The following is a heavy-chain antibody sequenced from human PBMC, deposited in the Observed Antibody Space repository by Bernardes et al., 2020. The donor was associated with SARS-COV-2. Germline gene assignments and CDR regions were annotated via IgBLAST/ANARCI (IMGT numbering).Heavy chain of an antibody. CDR2: ISTYSGNT. CDR1: GYRFTSYG. CDR3: ARAPPYDDYGDFDS. J-gene: IGHJ4*02. D-gene: IGHD4-17*01. Sequence: ASVKVSCKASGYRFTSYGISWVRQAPGQGLEWMGWISTYSGNTNYAQKLQGRVTMTTDTSTTTAYMELRSLTSDDTAVYYCARAPPYDDYGDFDSWGQGTLVTVSS. V-gene: IGHV1-18*01.